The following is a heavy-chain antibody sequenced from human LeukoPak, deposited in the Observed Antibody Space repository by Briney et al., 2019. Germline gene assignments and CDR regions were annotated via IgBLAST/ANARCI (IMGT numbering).Heavy chain of an antibody. Sequence: GRSLRLSCAASGFTFSSYGMHWVRQAPGKGLEWVAVISYDGSNKYYADSVKGRFTISRDNSKNTLYLQMNSLRVEDTAVYYCARVLKNFYDAKWFDPWGQGTLVTVSS. CDR2: ISYDGSNK. J-gene: IGHJ5*02. D-gene: IGHD2/OR15-2a*01. V-gene: IGHV3-30*03. CDR3: ARVLKNFYDAKWFDP. CDR1: GFTFSSYG.